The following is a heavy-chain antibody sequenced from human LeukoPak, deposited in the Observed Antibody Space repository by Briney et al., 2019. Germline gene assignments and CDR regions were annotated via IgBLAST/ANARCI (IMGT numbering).Heavy chain of an antibody. CDR1: GFTFSSYW. J-gene: IGHJ4*02. Sequence: GGSLRLSCAASGFTFSSYWMHWVRQAPGKGLVWVSRINSDGSSTSYADSVKGRFTISRDNAKNTLYLQMNSLRAEDTAVYYCASHNRSSSSLDYWGQGTLVTVSS. D-gene: IGHD6-6*01. CDR3: ASHNRSSSSLDY. CDR2: INSDGSST. V-gene: IGHV3-74*01.